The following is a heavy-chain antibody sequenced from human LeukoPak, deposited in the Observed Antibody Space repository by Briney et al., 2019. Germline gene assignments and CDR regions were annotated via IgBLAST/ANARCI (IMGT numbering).Heavy chain of an antibody. CDR3: AKGNNWNDY. CDR2: ISGSGGST. V-gene: IGHV3-23*01. CDR1: GFTFSNYA. D-gene: IGHD1-1*01. J-gene: IGHJ4*02. Sequence: GGSLRLSCAASGFTFSNYALTWVRQAPGKGLEWVSAISGSGGSTYYADSVKVRFTISRDNSKSTLYLQMNSLRAEDTAVYYCAKGNNWNDYWGQGTLVTVSS.